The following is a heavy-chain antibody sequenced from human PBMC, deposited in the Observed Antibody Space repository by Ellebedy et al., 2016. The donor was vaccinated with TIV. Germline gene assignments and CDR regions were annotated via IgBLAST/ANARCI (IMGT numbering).Heavy chain of an antibody. CDR1: GFTFNNDW. D-gene: IGHD1-20*01. CDR2: IKSKTDGGTT. Sequence: GESLKISCAASGFTFNNDWMHWVRQAPGEGLEWVGRIKSKTDGGTTDYAAPVKGRFTISRDDSKNTLYLQMNSLKTEDTAVYYCTTGGGNWNPFDYWGQGTLVTVSS. J-gene: IGHJ4*02. V-gene: IGHV3-15*01. CDR3: TTGGGNWNPFDY.